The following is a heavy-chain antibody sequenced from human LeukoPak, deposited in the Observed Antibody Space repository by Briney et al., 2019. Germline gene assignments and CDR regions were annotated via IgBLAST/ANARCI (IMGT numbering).Heavy chain of an antibody. J-gene: IGHJ4*02. Sequence: GGSLRLSCAASAFSFSNYNMNWVRQAPGKGLEWVSSITSSGSYIYYADSVKGRFTISRDNVKNLLYLQMNSLRAEDTAVYYCARVQRGIAVALDYWGQGTLATVSS. V-gene: IGHV3-21*01. D-gene: IGHD6-19*01. CDR2: ITSSGSYI. CDR3: ARVQRGIAVALDY. CDR1: AFSFSNYN.